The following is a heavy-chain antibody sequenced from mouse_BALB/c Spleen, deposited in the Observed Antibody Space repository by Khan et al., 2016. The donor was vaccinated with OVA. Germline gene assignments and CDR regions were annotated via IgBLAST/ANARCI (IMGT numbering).Heavy chain of an antibody. Sequence: EVQVVESGGDLVKPGGSLKLSCAASGFTFSSYSMSWVRQTPDKRLEWVASISSGGDYTYYPASVKGRFTISRDNAKNTLYLQMRDLKSEDTAMYYCADHLTGSFAYWGQGTLVTVSA. J-gene: IGHJ3*01. CDR1: GFTFSSYS. CDR3: ADHLTGSFAY. V-gene: IGHV5-6*01. CDR2: ISSGGDYT. D-gene: IGHD4-1*01.